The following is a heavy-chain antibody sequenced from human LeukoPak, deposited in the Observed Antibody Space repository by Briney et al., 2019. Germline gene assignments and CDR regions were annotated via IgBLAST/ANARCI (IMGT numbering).Heavy chain of an antibody. CDR3: ARDQGITMVRGVITNYYYYGMDV. CDR2: IYSGGST. CDR1: GFTVSSNY. D-gene: IGHD3-10*01. J-gene: IGHJ6*02. Sequence: GGSLRLSCAASGFTVSSNYMSWVRQAPGKGLEWVSVIYSGGSTYYADSVKGRFTISRDNSKNTLYLQMNSLRAEDTTVYYCARDQGITMVRGVITNYYYYGMDVWGQGTTVTVSS. V-gene: IGHV3-53*01.